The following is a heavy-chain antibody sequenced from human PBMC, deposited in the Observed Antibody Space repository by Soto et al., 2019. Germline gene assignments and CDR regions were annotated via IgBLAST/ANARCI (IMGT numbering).Heavy chain of an antibody. J-gene: IGHJ6*02. CDR1: GFTLSSYA. Sequence: GGSLRLSCAASGFTLSSYAMSWVRQAPGKGLEWVSAISGSGGSTYYADSVKGRFTISRDNSKNTLYLQMNSLRAEDTAVYYCAKKRQRITMVRGVPFHYGMDVWGQGTTVTVSS. CDR2: ISGSGGST. CDR3: AKKRQRITMVRGVPFHYGMDV. D-gene: IGHD3-10*01. V-gene: IGHV3-23*01.